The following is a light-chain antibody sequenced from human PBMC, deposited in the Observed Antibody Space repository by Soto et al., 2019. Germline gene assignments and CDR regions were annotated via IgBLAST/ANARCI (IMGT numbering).Light chain of an antibody. CDR1: SSNIGSNT. V-gene: IGLV1-44*01. CDR2: SHN. CDR3: AAWDDSLNGYV. Sequence: QSVLTRPPSASGTPGQWVTISCSGSSSNIGSNTVSWYQQLPGTAPKLLIYSHNLRPSGVPDRFSGSRSGASASLAISGLQSEDEADYYCAAWDDSLNGYVFGTGTKV. J-gene: IGLJ1*01.